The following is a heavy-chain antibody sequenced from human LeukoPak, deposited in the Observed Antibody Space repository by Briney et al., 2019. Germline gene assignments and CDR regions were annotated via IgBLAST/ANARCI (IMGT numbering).Heavy chain of an antibody. CDR2: IYYSGST. CDR1: GGSISSYY. Sequence: SDTLSLTRPLAGGSISSYYWSCIRQPPRKGLECIGYIYYSGSTNYNPSLKSRVPISVDTSKNQFSLKLSSVTAADTAVYYCASSRYDSSGYMGFAYWGEGTLVNVSS. J-gene: IGHJ4*02. CDR3: ASSRYDSSGYMGFAY. V-gene: IGHV4-59*08. D-gene: IGHD3-22*01.